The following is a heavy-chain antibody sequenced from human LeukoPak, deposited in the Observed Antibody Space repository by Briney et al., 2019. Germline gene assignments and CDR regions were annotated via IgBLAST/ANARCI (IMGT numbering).Heavy chain of an antibody. V-gene: IGHV3-64D*06. J-gene: IGHJ4*02. CDR2: ISSNGVST. CDR3: VRVGATLQCDY. CDR1: GFTFSSYA. D-gene: IGHD1-26*01. Sequence: GGSLRLSCSASGFTFSSYAMHWVRQAPGKGLEYVSAISSNGVSTYYADSVKGRFTISRDNSKNTLYLQMSSLRAEDTAVYYCVRVGATLQCDYWGQGTLVTVSS.